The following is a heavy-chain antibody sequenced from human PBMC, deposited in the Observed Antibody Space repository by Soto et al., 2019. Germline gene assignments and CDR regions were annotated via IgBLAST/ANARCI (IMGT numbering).Heavy chain of an antibody. Sequence: QVQLQESGPGLVKPSQTLSLTCTVSGGSISSGDYYWTWIRQHPGKGLEWIGYVYDSRSTYYNPSLKSRLTISVDTSKNQLSLKLSSVSAADTAVYYCARERTDATGVFGMDVWGQGTTVTVSS. CDR1: GGSISSGDYY. J-gene: IGHJ6*02. CDR2: VYDSRST. D-gene: IGHD2-15*01. CDR3: ARERTDATGVFGMDV. V-gene: IGHV4-31*03.